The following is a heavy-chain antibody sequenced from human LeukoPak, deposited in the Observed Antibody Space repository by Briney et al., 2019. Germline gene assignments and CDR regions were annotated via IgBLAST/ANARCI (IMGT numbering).Heavy chain of an antibody. CDR2: IYSGGST. CDR3: ARDLIVGTTIRYYFDY. D-gene: IGHD1-26*01. V-gene: IGHV3-66*01. J-gene: IGHJ4*02. Sequence: GGSLKLSCAASGFTVSSNYMSWVRQAPGKGLEWVSVIYSGGSTYYADSVKGRFTISRDNSKNSLYLQMNSLRAEDTAVYYCARDLIVGTTIRYYFDYWGQGTLVTVSS. CDR1: GFTVSSNY.